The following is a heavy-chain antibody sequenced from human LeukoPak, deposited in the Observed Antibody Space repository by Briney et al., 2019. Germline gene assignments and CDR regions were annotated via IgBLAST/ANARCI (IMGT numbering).Heavy chain of an antibody. Sequence: GGSLRLSCAASGFTFSSYAMHWVRQAPGKGLEWVAGISYDGSNKYYADSVKGRFTISRDNSKNTLYLQMNSLSAEDTAVYYCAKAGYSYGYSDWYFDLWGRGTLVTVSS. D-gene: IGHD5-18*01. CDR2: ISYDGSNK. J-gene: IGHJ2*01. CDR1: GFTFSSYA. V-gene: IGHV3-30-3*01. CDR3: AKAGYSYGYSDWYFDL.